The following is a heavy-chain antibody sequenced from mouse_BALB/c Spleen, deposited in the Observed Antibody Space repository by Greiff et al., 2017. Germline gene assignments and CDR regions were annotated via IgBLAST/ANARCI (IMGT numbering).Heavy chain of an antibody. Sequence: VQLQQPGAELVRPGASVKLSCKASGYTFTSYWINWVKQRPGQGLEWIGNIYPSDSYTNYNQKFKDKATLTVDKSSSTAYMQLSSPTSEDSAVYYCTRFYRSPFDYWGQGTTLTVSS. CDR1: GYTFTSYW. D-gene: IGHD2-14*01. CDR2: IYPSDSYT. V-gene: IGHV1-69*02. J-gene: IGHJ2*01. CDR3: TRFYRSPFDY.